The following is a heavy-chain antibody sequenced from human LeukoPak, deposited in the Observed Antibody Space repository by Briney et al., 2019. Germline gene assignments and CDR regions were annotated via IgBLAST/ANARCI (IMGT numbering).Heavy chain of an antibody. CDR2: INPNSGGT. J-gene: IGHJ6*03. Sequence: GASVKVSFKASGYTFTGYYMHWVRQAPGQGLEWMGWINPNSGGTNYAQKFQGRVTMTRDTSISTAYMELSRLRSDDTAVYYCARDGITLVRGGTPYYYYYMDVWGKGTTVTISS. CDR3: ARDGITLVRGGTPYYYYYMDV. V-gene: IGHV1-2*02. CDR1: GYTFTGYY. D-gene: IGHD3-10*01.